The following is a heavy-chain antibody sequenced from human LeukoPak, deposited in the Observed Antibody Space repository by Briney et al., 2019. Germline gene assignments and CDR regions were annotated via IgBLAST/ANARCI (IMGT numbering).Heavy chain of an antibody. CDR3: AELGITMIGGV. CDR1: GFSFSSYE. D-gene: IGHD3-10*02. Sequence: GGSLRLSCAASGFSFSSYEMNWVRQALGEGLEWGSYISRSGSTIYYADSVKGRFTISRDNTKSSLYLQMNSLRAEDTAVYYCAELGITMIGGVWGKGTKVTISS. V-gene: IGHV3-48*03. J-gene: IGHJ6*04. CDR2: ISRSGSTI.